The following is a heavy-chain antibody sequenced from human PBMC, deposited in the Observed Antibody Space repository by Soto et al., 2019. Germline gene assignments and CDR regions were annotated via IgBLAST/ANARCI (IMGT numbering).Heavy chain of an antibody. V-gene: IGHV4-34*01. CDR3: ARERREYSYGRNWYFDL. Sequence: SETLSLTCAVYGGSFSGYYWSWIRQPPGKGLEWIGEINHSGSTNYNPSLKSRVTISVDTSKNQFSLKLSSVTAADTAVYYCARERREYSYGRNWYFDLWGRGTLVTVSS. D-gene: IGHD5-18*01. CDR2: INHSGST. CDR1: GGSFSGYY. J-gene: IGHJ2*01.